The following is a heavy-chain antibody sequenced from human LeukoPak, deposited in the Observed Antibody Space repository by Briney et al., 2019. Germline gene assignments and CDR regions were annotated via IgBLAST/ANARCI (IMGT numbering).Heavy chain of an antibody. D-gene: IGHD2-2*01. J-gene: IGHJ4*02. V-gene: IGHV3-20*04. CDR3: ARDRGYCSSTSCRTHFDY. CDR1: GFTFDDYG. Sequence: GGSLRLSCAASGFTFDDYGMSWVRQAPGKGLEWVSGINWNGGSTGYADSVKGRFTISRDNAKNTLYLQMNSLKAEDTAVYYCARDRGYCSSTSCRTHFDYWGQGTLVTVSS. CDR2: INWNGGST.